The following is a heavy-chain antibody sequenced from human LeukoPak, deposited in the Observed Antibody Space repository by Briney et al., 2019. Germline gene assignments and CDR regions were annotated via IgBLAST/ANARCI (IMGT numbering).Heavy chain of an antibody. D-gene: IGHD1-26*01. J-gene: IGHJ4*02. CDR2: IYPGDSDT. Sequence: GESLKISCKGSGYSFTSYWIGWVRQMPGKGLERMGIIYPGDSDTRYSPSFQGQVTISADKSISTAYLQWSSLKASDTAMYYCARGVGGYSSPEGIDYWGQGTLVTVSS. V-gene: IGHV5-51*01. CDR3: ARGVGGYSSPEGIDY. CDR1: GYSFTSYW.